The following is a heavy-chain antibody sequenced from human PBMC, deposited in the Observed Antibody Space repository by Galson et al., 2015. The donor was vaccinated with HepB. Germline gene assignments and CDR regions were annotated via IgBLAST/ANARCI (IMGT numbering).Heavy chain of an antibody. Sequence: QSGAEVKKPGESLRISCKGSGYSFTSYWISWVRQMPGKGLEWMGRIDPSDSYTNYSPSFQGHVTISADKSISTAYLQWSSLKASDTAMYYCAAGYCSSTSCYGLNYYYYYMDVWGKGTTVTVSS. CDR1: GYSFTSYW. V-gene: IGHV5-10-1*01. CDR2: IDPSDSYT. J-gene: IGHJ6*03. D-gene: IGHD2-2*01. CDR3: AAGYCSSTSCYGLNYYYYYMDV.